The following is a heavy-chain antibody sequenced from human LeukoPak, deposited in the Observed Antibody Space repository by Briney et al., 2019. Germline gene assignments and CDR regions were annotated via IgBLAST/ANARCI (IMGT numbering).Heavy chain of an antibody. J-gene: IGHJ4*02. V-gene: IGHV3-30*18. CDR1: GFTFSSHG. Sequence: PGGSLRLSCAASGFTFSSHGMHWVRQAPGKGLEWVAVISYDGSNKYYADSVKGRFTISRDNSKNTLYLQMNSLRAEDTAVYYCAKDRYYYDSSGSIYFDYWGQGTLVTVSS. CDR2: ISYDGSNK. D-gene: IGHD3-22*01. CDR3: AKDRYYYDSSGSIYFDY.